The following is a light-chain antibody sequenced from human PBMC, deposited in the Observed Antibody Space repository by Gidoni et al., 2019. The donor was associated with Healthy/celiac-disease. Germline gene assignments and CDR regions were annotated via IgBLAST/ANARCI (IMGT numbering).Light chain of an antibody. V-gene: IGKV1-39*01. Sequence: RVTITCRASQSISSYLNWYQQKPGKAPKLLIYAASSLQSGVPSRFSGSGSGTDFTLTISSLQPEDFATYYCQQSYSTPRTFXQXTKVXIK. J-gene: IGKJ1*01. CDR1: QSISSY. CDR2: AAS. CDR3: QQSYSTPRT.